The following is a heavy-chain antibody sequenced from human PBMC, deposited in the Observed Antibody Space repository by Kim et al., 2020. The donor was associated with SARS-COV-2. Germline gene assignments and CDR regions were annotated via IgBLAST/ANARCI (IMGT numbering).Heavy chain of an antibody. Sequence: GGSLRLSCAASGFNFSSYWMSWVRQAPGKGLEWVANIKQDGSEKYYVDSVKGRFTISRDNAKNSLYLQMNSLRAEDTAVYYCARDRVAYYYDSSGNTYYYYYYGMDVWGQGTTVTVSS. V-gene: IGHV3-7*01. J-gene: IGHJ6*02. D-gene: IGHD3-22*01. CDR3: ARDRVAYYYDSSGNTYYYYYYGMDV. CDR1: GFNFSSYW. CDR2: IKQDGSEK.